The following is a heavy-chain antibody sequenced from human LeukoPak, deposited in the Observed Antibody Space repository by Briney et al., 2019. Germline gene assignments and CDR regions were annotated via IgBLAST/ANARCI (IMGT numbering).Heavy chain of an antibody. CDR3: VRDPSYGSSWYYYMDV. D-gene: IGHD6-13*01. V-gene: IGHV3-48*04. CDR2: ISRSSFKI. Sequence: SGGSLRLSCATSEFTFVRYAMNWVRQAPGKGLEWVSYISRSSFKIGYADSVKGRFTISRDNSKNSLYLQMDSLRVEDTAVYYCVRDPSYGSSWYYYMDVWGKGTTVTVSS. CDR1: EFTFVRYA. J-gene: IGHJ6*03.